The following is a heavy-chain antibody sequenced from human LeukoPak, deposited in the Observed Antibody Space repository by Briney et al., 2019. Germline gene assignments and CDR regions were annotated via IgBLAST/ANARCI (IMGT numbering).Heavy chain of an antibody. D-gene: IGHD6-19*01. J-gene: IGHJ4*02. CDR1: GYSISSGYY. Sequence: SETLSLTCAVSGYSISSGYYWGWIRQPPGKGLEWIGSIYHSGSTYYNPSLKSRVTISVDTSKKQFSLKLSSVTAADTAVYYCARQKGGYSSGWYLGWEFDYWGQGTLVTVSS. V-gene: IGHV4-38-2*01. CDR3: ARQKGGYSSGWYLGWEFDY. CDR2: IYHSGST.